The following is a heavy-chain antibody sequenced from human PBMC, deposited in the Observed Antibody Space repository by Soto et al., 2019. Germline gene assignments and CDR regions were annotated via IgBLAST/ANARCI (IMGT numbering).Heavy chain of an antibody. Sequence: GGSLRLSCAASGFTFSDYYMSWIRQAPGKGLEWVSYISSSSSYTNYANSVKGRFTISRDNAKNSLYLQMNSLRAEDTAVYYCARGVFWSGPQNYGMDVWGQGTTVNVSS. V-gene: IGHV3-11*06. CDR2: ISSSSSYT. CDR3: ARGVFWSGPQNYGMDV. J-gene: IGHJ6*02. D-gene: IGHD3-3*01. CDR1: GFTFSDYY.